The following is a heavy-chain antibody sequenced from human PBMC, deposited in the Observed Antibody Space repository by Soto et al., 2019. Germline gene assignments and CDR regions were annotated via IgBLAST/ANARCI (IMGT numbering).Heavy chain of an antibody. CDR2: IIPIFGTA. CDR3: ASARPTTRRFSEYSREYYFDY. J-gene: IGHJ4*02. D-gene: IGHD6-6*01. CDR1: GYTFTSYA. Sequence: GASVKVSCKASGYTFTSYAMHWVRQAPGQRLEWMGGIIPIFGTANYAQKFQGRVTITADKSTSTAYMELSSLRSEDTAVYYCASARPTTRRFSEYSREYYFDYWGQGTLVTSPQ. V-gene: IGHV1-69*06.